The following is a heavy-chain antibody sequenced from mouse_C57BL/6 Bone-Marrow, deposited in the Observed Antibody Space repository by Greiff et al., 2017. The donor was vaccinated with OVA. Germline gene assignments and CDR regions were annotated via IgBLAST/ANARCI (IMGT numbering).Heavy chain of an antibody. CDR2: ISNGGGST. Sequence: EVNLVESGGGLVQPGGSLKLSCAASGFTFSDYYMYWVRQTPEKRLEWVAYISNGGGSTYYPDTVKGRFTISRDNAKNTLYLQMSRLKSEDTAMYYCARHEGPAWFAYWGQGTLVTVSA. CDR1: GFTFSDYY. J-gene: IGHJ3*01. V-gene: IGHV5-12*01. CDR3: ARHEGPAWFAY. D-gene: IGHD3-3*01.